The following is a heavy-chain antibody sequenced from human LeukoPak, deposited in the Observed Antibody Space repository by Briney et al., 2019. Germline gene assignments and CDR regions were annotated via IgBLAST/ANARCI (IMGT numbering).Heavy chain of an antibody. Sequence: VASVKVSCKASGYTFTSYAMNWVRQAPGQGLEWMGWINTNTGNPTYAQGFTGRFVFSLDTSVSTAYLRISSLKAEDTAVYYCAREPLSSSWSYYYYYGMDVWGQGTTVTVSS. CDR2: INTNTGNP. V-gene: IGHV7-4-1*02. J-gene: IGHJ6*02. D-gene: IGHD6-13*01. CDR3: AREPLSSSWSYYYYYGMDV. CDR1: GYTFTSYA.